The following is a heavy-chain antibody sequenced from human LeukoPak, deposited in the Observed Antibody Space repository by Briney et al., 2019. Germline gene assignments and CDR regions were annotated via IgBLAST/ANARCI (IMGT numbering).Heavy chain of an antibody. D-gene: IGHD6-13*01. CDR2: ISSSSSYI. Sequence: GGSLRLSCAASGFTFSSYAMNWVRQAPGKGLEWVSSISSSSSYIYYADSVKGRFTISRDNAKNSLYLQMNSLRAEDTAVYYCARDRVISSWNWFDPWGQGTLVTVSS. V-gene: IGHV3-21*01. J-gene: IGHJ5*02. CDR3: ARDRVISSWNWFDP. CDR1: GFTFSSYA.